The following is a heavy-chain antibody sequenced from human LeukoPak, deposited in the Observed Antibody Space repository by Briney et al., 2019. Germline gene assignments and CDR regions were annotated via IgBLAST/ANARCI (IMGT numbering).Heavy chain of an antibody. Sequence: GGSLTLSCAASGFTFSSYAMSWVRQAPGKGLEWVSAISGSGGSTYYADSVKGRFTISRDNSKNTLYLQLNSLRAEDTAVYYCAKDFFGSGSSLDNYCDYCGQGTLVTVSS. D-gene: IGHD6-13*01. J-gene: IGHJ4*02. CDR2: ISGSGGST. V-gene: IGHV3-23*01. CDR1: GFTFSSYA. CDR3: AKDFFGSGSSLDNYCDY.